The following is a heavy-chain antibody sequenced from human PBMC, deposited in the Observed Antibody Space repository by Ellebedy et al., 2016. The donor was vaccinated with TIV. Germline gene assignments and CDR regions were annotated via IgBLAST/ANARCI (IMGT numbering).Heavy chain of an antibody. D-gene: IGHD2-2*01. Sequence: ASVKVSCXASGYSFSDYAIHWVRQAPGQGLEWMGWINPNSGDTDYAQKFQGRVTLTRDTSTTTTYLELRRLRSDDRAVYYCAREGRCGDTSCSQDYWGQGTLVTVSS. CDR2: INPNSGDT. V-gene: IGHV1-2*02. CDR1: GYSFSDYA. J-gene: IGHJ4*02. CDR3: AREGRCGDTSCSQDY.